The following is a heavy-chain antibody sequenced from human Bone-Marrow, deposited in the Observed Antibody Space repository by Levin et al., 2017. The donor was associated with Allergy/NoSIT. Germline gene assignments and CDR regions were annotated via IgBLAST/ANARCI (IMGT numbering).Heavy chain of an antibody. CDR1: GYSISSGYN. Sequence: SQTLSLTCAVSGYSISSGYNWGWIRQPPGKGLEWIGEIYHTGTTYYNPSLKSRVTISLDMSKNQFSLRLSSVTAADTAVYYCAREAPNCSSGTCYRGNFDHWGQGTLVTVSS. CDR2: IYHTGTT. D-gene: IGHD2-15*01. CDR3: AREAPNCSSGTCYRGNFDH. V-gene: IGHV4-38-2*02. J-gene: IGHJ4*02.